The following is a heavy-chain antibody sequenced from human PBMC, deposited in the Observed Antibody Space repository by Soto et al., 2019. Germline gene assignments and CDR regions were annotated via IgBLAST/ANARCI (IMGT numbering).Heavy chain of an antibody. CDR3: ARDGEFTDYCGGDCYLN. D-gene: IGHD2-21*02. Sequence: GASVKVSCKASGGTFSSYAISWVRQAPGQGLEWMGGIIPIFGTANYAQKFQGRVTITADESTSTAYMELSSLRSEDTAVYYCARDGEFTDYCGGDCYLNWGQGSLVTVAS. CDR1: GGTFSSYA. V-gene: IGHV1-69*13. J-gene: IGHJ4*02. CDR2: IIPIFGTA.